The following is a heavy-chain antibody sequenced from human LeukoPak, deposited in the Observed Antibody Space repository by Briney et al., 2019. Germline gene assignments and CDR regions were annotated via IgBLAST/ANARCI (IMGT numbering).Heavy chain of an antibody. V-gene: IGHV1-18*01. J-gene: IGHJ6*03. CDR3: ARGLYDYEPYYYMDV. CDR2: ISAYNGNT. CDR1: GYTFTGYG. Sequence: EASVKVSCKASGYTFTGYGISWVRQAPGQGLEWMGWISAYNGNTNYAQKLQGRVTMTTDTSTSTAYMELRSLRSDDPAVYYCARGLYDYEPYYYMDVWGKGTTVTVSS. D-gene: IGHD4-17*01.